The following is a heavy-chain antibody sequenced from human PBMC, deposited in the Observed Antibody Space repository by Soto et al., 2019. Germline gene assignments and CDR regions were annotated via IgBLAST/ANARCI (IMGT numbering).Heavy chain of an antibody. Sequence: GGSLRLSCTASGFTFGDYAMSWFRQAPGKGLEWVGFIRSKAYGGTTEYAASVKGRFTISRDDSKSIAYLQMNSLKTEDTAVYYCTRRAGYSSGWHFDYWGQGTLVTVSS. V-gene: IGHV3-49*03. CDR1: GFTFGDYA. CDR3: TRRAGYSSGWHFDY. J-gene: IGHJ4*02. D-gene: IGHD6-19*01. CDR2: IRSKAYGGTT.